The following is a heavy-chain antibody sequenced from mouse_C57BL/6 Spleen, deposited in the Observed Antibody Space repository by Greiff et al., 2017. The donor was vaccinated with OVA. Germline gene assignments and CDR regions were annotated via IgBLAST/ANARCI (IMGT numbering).Heavy chain of an antibody. V-gene: IGHV5-6*01. D-gene: IGHD2-4*01. Sequence: EVMLVESGGDLVKPGGSLKLSCAASGFTFSSYGMSWVRQTPDKRLEWVATISSGGSYTYYPDSVKGRFTISRDNAKNTLYLQMSSLKSEDTAMYYCARPRDYDYDVGFADWGKGTLVTVSA. CDR2: ISSGGSYT. CDR1: GFTFSSYG. CDR3: ARPRDYDYDVGFAD. J-gene: IGHJ3*01.